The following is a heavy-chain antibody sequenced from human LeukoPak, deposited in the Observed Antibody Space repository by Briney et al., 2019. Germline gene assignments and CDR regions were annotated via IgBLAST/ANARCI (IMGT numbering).Heavy chain of an antibody. Sequence: ASVKVSCKASGYTFTGYYMHWVRQAPGQGLEWMGCINPNSGGTNYAQKFQGWVTMTRDTSISTAYMELSRLRSDDTAVYYCARDLRMGYDILTGYYGGVWFDPWGQGTLVTVSS. CDR3: ARDLRMGYDILTGYYGGVWFDP. CDR1: GYTFTGYY. CDR2: INPNSGGT. V-gene: IGHV1-2*04. D-gene: IGHD3-9*01. J-gene: IGHJ5*02.